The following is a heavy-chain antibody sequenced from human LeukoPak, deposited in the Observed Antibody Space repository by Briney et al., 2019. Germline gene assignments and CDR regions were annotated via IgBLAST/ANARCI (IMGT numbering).Heavy chain of an antibody. Sequence: GSLRLSCEASGFNFNSHTMGWVRQAPGKGLEWISSITSGSTTIYYGDSVRGRFTVSRDNAKNSLYLQMNSMMVADTAVYFCARDLGDGEYFFDFWGQGTLVSVSS. J-gene: IGHJ4*02. CDR3: ARDLGDGEYFFDF. V-gene: IGHV3-48*04. CDR2: ITSGSTTI. CDR1: GFNFNSHT. D-gene: IGHD3-10*01.